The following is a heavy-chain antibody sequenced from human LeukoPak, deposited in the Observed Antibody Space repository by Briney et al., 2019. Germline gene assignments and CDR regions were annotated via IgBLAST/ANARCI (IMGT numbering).Heavy chain of an antibody. CDR1: GFTFSSTY. V-gene: IGHV3-33*08. CDR2: IWYDGSNK. Sequence: PGGSLRLSCAASGFTFSSTYMSWVRQAPGKGLEWVAAIWYDGSNKYYGDSVKGRFTISRDNSKNTLYLQMNSLRAEDTAAYYCARAGYGDPHFDFWGQGTLVTVSS. D-gene: IGHD4-17*01. CDR3: ARAGYGDPHFDF. J-gene: IGHJ4*02.